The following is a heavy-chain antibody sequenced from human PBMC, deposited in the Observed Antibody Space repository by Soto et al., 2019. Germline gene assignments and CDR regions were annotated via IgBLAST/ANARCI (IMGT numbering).Heavy chain of an antibody. Sequence: EVQLVESGGGLVKPGDSLRLSCAVSGFTFSNIWMNWVRQAPGKGLEWVGLIKSMPDGGTIVYAAPVKGRFIISRDDSRNTLYLQMNSPRTEDTAVYFCATAHPRGPDYWGQGTLVTVSS. D-gene: IGHD5-12*01. V-gene: IGHV3-15*01. CDR1: GFTFSNIW. CDR2: IKSMPDGGTI. J-gene: IGHJ4*02. CDR3: ATAHPRGPDY.